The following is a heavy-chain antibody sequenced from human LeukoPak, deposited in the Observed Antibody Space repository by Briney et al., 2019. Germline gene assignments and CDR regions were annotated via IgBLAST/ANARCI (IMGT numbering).Heavy chain of an antibody. Sequence: GGSLRLSCVASGFTFDDYAMYWVRQAPGKGLEWVSGISWNSGYIGYADSVKGRFTISRDNAKNSLYLQMNSLRAEDTALYYCAKAGTTLIYYYMDVWSKGTTVTISS. V-gene: IGHV3-9*01. CDR1: GFTFDDYA. CDR3: AKAGTTLIYYYMDV. CDR2: ISWNSGYI. D-gene: IGHD1-1*01. J-gene: IGHJ6*03.